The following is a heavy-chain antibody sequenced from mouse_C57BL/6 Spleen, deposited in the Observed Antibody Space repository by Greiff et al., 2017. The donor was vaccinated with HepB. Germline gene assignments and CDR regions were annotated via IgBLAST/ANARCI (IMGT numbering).Heavy chain of an antibody. Sequence: EVQLQQSGAELVRPGASVKLSCTASGFNIKDDYMHWVKQRPEQGLEWIGWIDPENGDTEYASKFQGKATITADTSSNTAYLQLSSLTSEDTAVYYSATRGRRALDYWGQGTSVTVSS. CDR1: GFNIKDDY. D-gene: IGHD3-3*01. V-gene: IGHV14-4*01. J-gene: IGHJ4*01. CDR3: ATRGRRALDY. CDR2: IDPENGDT.